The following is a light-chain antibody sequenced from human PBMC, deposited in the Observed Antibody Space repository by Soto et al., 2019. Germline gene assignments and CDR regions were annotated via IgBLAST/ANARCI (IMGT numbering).Light chain of an antibody. CDR1: QSISSN. CDR3: QHFHDWPMT. V-gene: IGKV3-15*01. CDR2: GAS. J-gene: IGKJ3*01. Sequence: EIVMTQSPATLSVSPGERATLSCRASQSISSNLAWYQQKPGQAPRLLISGASTRATGVPARFSGSGSGTDFTLTISSLQSEDFAVYYCQHFHDWPMTFGRGTKVDIK.